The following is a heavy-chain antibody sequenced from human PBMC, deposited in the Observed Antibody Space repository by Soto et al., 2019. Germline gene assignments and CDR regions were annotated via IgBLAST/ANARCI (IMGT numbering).Heavy chain of an antibody. CDR3: ATGPRRWLQRTPGVFDY. Sequence: ASVKVSCKVSGYTLTELSMHWVRQAPGKGLEWMGGFDPEDGETIYAQKFQGRVTMTEDTSTDTAYMEPSSLRSEDTAVYYCATGPRRWLQRTPGVFDYWGQGTLVTVSS. CDR1: GYTLTELS. CDR2: FDPEDGET. V-gene: IGHV1-24*01. J-gene: IGHJ4*02. D-gene: IGHD5-12*01.